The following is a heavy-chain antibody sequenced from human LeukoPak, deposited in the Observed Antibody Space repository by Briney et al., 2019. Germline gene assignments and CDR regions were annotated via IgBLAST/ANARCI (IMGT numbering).Heavy chain of an antibody. D-gene: IGHD3-22*01. J-gene: IGHJ4*02. CDR2: ISGSNGNT. CDR3: ATDLLNYYDSSGYFREY. V-gene: IGHV1-18*01. CDR1: GYTFTRYG. Sequence: ASVKVSCKAFGYTFTRYGVSWVRQAPGQGLEWIGWISGSNGNTNYAQNFQGRVTMTEDTSTDTAYMELSSLRSEDTAVYYCATDLLNYYDSSGYFREYWGQGTLVTVSS.